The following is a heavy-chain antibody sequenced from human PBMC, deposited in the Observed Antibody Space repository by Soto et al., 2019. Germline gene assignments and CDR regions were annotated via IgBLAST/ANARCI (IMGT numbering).Heavy chain of an antibody. CDR1: GYTFTSYD. Sequence: ASVKVSCKASGYTFTSYDINWVRQATGQGLEWMGWMNPNSGNTGYAQKFQGRVTMTRNTSISTAYMELSSLRSEDTAVYYCARSSCSSTSCYGGENWFDYWGQGTLVTVSS. J-gene: IGHJ4*02. CDR2: MNPNSGNT. D-gene: IGHD2-2*01. V-gene: IGHV1-8*01. CDR3: ARSSCSSTSCYGGENWFDY.